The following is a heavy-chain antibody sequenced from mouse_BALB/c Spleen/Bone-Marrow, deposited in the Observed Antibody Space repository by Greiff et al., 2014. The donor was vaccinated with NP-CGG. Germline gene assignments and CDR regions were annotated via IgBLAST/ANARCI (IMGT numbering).Heavy chain of an antibody. CDR3: ARSYYGYYFDY. V-gene: IGHV1-4*01. J-gene: IGHJ2*01. CDR2: INPSSAYT. Sequence: QVQLKHSGAELARPGASVKMSCKASGYTFTTYTMHWVKQRPGQGLEWIGYINPSSAYTNYNQNFRDKATLTADKSSSTAYMQLSSLTSEDSAVYYCARSYYGYYFDYWGQGTTLTVSS. D-gene: IGHD1-2*01. CDR1: GYTFTTYT.